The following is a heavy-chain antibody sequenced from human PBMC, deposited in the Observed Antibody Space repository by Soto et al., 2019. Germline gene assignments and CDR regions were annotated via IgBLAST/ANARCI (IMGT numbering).Heavy chain of an antibody. CDR2: ISYDGSNK. D-gene: IGHD6-6*01. CDR3: ARDLQTIATRSFPGWFDT. J-gene: IGHJ5*02. CDR1: GFTFSNYG. Sequence: GGSLRLSCAASGFTFSNYGMHWVRQAPGKGLDWVAVISYDGSNKYYADSVRGRFTISRDNSKNTLYLQMDSLRPEDTAVYYCARDLQTIATRSFPGWFDTWGQGTLVTVSS. V-gene: IGHV3-30*03.